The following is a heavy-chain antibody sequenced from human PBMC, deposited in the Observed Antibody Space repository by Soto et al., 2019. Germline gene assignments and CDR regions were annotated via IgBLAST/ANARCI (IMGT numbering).Heavy chain of an antibody. CDR3: ARRRWLTTSWFDP. CDR2: IDYSGNT. Sequence: QLQLQESGPGLVKPSETLSLTCTVSGGSISSSTYYWGWIRQPPGKGLEWIGDIDYSGNTYYNPSLKSRVTISADTSKNQFSLKLRYVTAADTAVYYCARRRWLTTSWFDPWGQGTLVTVSS. V-gene: IGHV4-39*01. D-gene: IGHD4-17*01. CDR1: GGSISSSTYY. J-gene: IGHJ5*02.